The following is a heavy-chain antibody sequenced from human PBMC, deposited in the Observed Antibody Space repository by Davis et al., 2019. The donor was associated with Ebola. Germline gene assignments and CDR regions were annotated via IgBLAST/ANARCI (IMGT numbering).Heavy chain of an antibody. CDR1: GYTFSRNA. CDR3: AREGRDCTGGVCYYYYYGMDV. CDR2: IDAGNGNT. V-gene: IGHV1-3*01. D-gene: IGHD2-8*02. J-gene: IGHJ6*02. Sequence: ASVKVFCKASGYTFSRNAIQWVRQAPEQRLEWMGWIDAGNGNTKYSQKFQGRVTITRDTSANTAYMELSSLRSEDTAVYYCAREGRDCTGGVCYYYYYGMDVWGQGTTVTVSS.